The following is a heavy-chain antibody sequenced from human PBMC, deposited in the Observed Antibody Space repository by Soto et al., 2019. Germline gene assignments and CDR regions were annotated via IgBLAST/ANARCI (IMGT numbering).Heavy chain of an antibody. D-gene: IGHD6-6*01. CDR1: GLTFSSSA. CDR2: ISGSGGST. Sequence: EVQLLESGGGLVQPGGSLRLSCAASGLTFSSSAMSWVRQAPGKGLEWVSAISGSGGSTYYADSVKGRFTISRDNSKNTLYLQMNSLRAEDTAVYYCAKQEYSSSSPPFDSWGQGTLVTVSS. CDR3: AKQEYSSSSPPFDS. V-gene: IGHV3-23*01. J-gene: IGHJ4*02.